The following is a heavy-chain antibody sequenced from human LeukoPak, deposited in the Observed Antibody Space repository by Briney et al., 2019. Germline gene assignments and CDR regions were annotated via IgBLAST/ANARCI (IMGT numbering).Heavy chain of an antibody. J-gene: IGHJ4*02. CDR3: ARDLRVVITGSFDS. D-gene: IGHD3-22*01. CDR1: GFSFDDYG. V-gene: IGHV3-20*04. Sequence: QPGGCLRLSCAASGFSFDDYGLTWVRQAPGKGLEWVSGINWNGDSTDYADSVKGRFTISRDNAKNSLYLQMNSLRAEDTALYYCARDLRVVITGSFDSWGQGTLVSVSS. CDR2: INWNGDST.